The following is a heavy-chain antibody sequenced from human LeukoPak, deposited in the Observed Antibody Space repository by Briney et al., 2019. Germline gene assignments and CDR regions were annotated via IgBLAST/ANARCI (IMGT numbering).Heavy chain of an antibody. D-gene: IGHD2-15*01. V-gene: IGHV4-34*01. CDR1: GVSFSGYY. Sequence: SETLSLTCAVYGVSFSGYYWSWIRQPPGKGLEWIGEINHSESTNYNPSLKSRVTISVDTSKNQFSLKLSSVTAADTAVYYCAREDCSGGSCYFDYWGQGTLVTVSS. CDR3: AREDCSGGSCYFDY. J-gene: IGHJ4*02. CDR2: INHSEST.